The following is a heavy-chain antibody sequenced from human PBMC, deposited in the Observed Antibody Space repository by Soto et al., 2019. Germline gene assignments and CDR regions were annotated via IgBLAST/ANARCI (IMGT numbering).Heavy chain of an antibody. CDR1: GFTFSSYS. Sequence: EVQLVESGGGLVKPGGSLSLSCAASGFTFSSYSMNWVRQAPGKGLEWVSSISSSSSYIYYADSVKGRFTISRDNAKNSLYLQMNILRAEDTAVYYCAREEQLSSLDYWGQGTLVTVSS. CDR2: ISSSSSYI. V-gene: IGHV3-21*01. D-gene: IGHD6-6*01. CDR3: AREEQLSSLDY. J-gene: IGHJ4*02.